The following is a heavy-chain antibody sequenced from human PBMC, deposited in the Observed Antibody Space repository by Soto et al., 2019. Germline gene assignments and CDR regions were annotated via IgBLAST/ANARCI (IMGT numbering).Heavy chain of an antibody. CDR2: IDWDDDK. D-gene: IGHD2-21*02. CDR1: GFSLSTSGMC. J-gene: IGHJ4*02. CDR3: AHKSGGDWGYYFDY. Sequence: SGPTLVNPTQTLTLTCTFSGFSLSTSGMCVSWIRQPPGKALEWLARIDWDDDKYYSTSLKTRLTISKDTSKNQVVLTMTNMDPVDTATYYCAHKSGGDWGYYFDYRAQRTPVTVSS. V-gene: IGHV2-70*12.